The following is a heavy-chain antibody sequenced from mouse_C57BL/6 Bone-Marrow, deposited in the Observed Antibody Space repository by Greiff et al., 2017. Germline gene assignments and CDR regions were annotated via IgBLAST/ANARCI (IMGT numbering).Heavy chain of an antibody. Sequence: QVQLQQPGAELVRPGTSVKLSCTASGYTFTSYWMPWVKQRPGQGLEWIGVIDPSDSYTNYNHKFKGKATLTVDTSSSTAYMQLSSLTSEDSAVYYCAREGDTHGSSYRGFFDYWGQGTTLTVSS. J-gene: IGHJ2*01. V-gene: IGHV1-59*01. D-gene: IGHD1-1*01. CDR1: GYTFTSYW. CDR2: IDPSDSYT. CDR3: AREGDTHGSSYRGFFDY.